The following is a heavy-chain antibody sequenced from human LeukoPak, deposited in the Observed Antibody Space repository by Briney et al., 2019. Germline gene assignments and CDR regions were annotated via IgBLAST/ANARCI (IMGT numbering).Heavy chain of an antibody. CDR2: ISSSYTYI. CDR3: ARDRSEGHDSSGPLDAFDV. J-gene: IGHJ3*01. CDR1: GFTFSNYC. D-gene: IGHD3-22*01. V-gene: IGHV3-21*01. Sequence: GGSLRLSCSASGFTFSNYCMNWVRQAPGKGLEWVLSISSSYTYIYYGDSVKGRFTISRGNARNSLYLQMNNLRADDTAVYYCARDRSEGHDSSGPLDAFDVWGQGTLVTVSS.